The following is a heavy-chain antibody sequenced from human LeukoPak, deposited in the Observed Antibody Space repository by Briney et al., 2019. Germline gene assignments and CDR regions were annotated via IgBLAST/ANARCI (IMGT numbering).Heavy chain of an antibody. Sequence: SETLSLTCTVSGGSISSGSYYWSWIRQPAGKGLEWIGRIHTSESTNYNPSLKSRVTISVDTSKNQFSLKLSSVTAADTAVYCCARDNGLYYYYMDVWGKGTTVTVSS. CDR2: IHTSEST. V-gene: IGHV4-61*02. CDR3: ARDNGLYYYYMDV. J-gene: IGHJ6*03. D-gene: IGHD2-8*01. CDR1: GGSISSGSYY.